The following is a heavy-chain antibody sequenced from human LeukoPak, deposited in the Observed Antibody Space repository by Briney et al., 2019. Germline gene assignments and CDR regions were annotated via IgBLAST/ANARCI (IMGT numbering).Heavy chain of an antibody. D-gene: IGHD6-19*01. CDR3: ARDLDNSGWYVFDH. CDR1: GGSISRYY. J-gene: IGHJ4*02. V-gene: IGHV4-59*01. CDR2: ISYSGGT. Sequence: PSETLSHTCTFSGGSISRYYWSWIRQPPGKGLEWIGYISYSGGTNYNPSHKSRVTISVDTSKNQHSLKLSSVTAADTAVYYCARDLDNSGWYVFDHWGQGNLVTVSS.